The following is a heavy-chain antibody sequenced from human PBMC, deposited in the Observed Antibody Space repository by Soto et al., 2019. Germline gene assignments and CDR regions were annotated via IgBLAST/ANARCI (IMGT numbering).Heavy chain of an antibody. V-gene: IGHV3-30*18. CDR1: GFSFSNYG. Sequence: GGSLRLSCEGSGFSFSNYGIHWVRQAPGKGLEWVAVISHDGNSHHLADSVRGRFTISRDNSKNTVFLHMTSLRREDSAVYHCVKAQERSAQYFAVVITAFDFWGQGTMVTVSS. CDR3: VKAQERSAQYFAVVITAFDF. D-gene: IGHD3-22*01. CDR2: ISHDGNSH. J-gene: IGHJ3*01.